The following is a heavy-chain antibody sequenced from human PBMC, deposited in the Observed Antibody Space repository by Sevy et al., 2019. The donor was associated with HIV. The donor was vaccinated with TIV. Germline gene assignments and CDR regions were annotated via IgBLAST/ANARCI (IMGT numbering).Heavy chain of an antibody. CDR1: GFTFSTYD. Sequence: GSLRLSCAASGFTFSTYDMNWVRQAPGKGVEWISYISSSSSNIYCADSVKGRFTISRDNAKNSLFVQMHSLRAEDTAVYYCAREGGYTDQGMDVWGQGTTVTVSS. V-gene: IGHV3-48*01. J-gene: IGHJ6*02. CDR3: AREGGYTDQGMDV. CDR2: ISSSSSNI. D-gene: IGHD5-12*01.